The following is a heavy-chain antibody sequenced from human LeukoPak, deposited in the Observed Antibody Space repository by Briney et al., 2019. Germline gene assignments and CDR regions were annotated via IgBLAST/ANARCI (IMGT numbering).Heavy chain of an antibody. Sequence: KPSETLSLTCAVYGGSFSGCYWSWIRQPPGKGLEWIGEINHSGSTIYNPSLKSRVTISVDTSKNQFSLKLSSVTAADTAVYYCARGHGTYSYGPESDYWGQGTLVTVSS. D-gene: IGHD5-18*01. CDR2: INHSGST. CDR3: ARGHGTYSYGPESDY. CDR1: GGSFSGCY. V-gene: IGHV4-34*01. J-gene: IGHJ4*02.